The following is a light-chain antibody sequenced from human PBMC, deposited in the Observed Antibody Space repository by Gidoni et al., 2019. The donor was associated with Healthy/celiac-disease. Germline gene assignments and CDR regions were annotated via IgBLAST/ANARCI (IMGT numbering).Light chain of an antibody. CDR3: QAWDSDSYVV. CDR2: QDN. CDR1: KLGAKY. V-gene: IGLV3-1*01. Sequence: SYELTQPPSVSVSPGQTASITCSGDKLGAKYVCWYQQKPGQSPVMVMYQDNKRPSGIPERFSGSNSGNTATLTISGTQAMDEADYYCQAWDSDSYVVFGGGTKLTVL. J-gene: IGLJ2*01.